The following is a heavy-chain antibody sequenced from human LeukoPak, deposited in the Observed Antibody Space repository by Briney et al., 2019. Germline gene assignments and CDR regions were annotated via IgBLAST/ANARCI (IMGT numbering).Heavy chain of an antibody. V-gene: IGHV3-23*01. CDR3: AAGWYSGSTDY. J-gene: IGHJ4*02. Sequence: GGSLRLSCGASGFTFSSYAMSWVRQAPGEGLEWVSGISGSGDRTYYAESVKGRFTISRDNSKNTLCLQMNSLRAEDTAVYFCAAGWYSGSTDYWGQGTLVTVSS. D-gene: IGHD1-26*01. CDR2: ISGSGDRT. CDR1: GFTFSSYA.